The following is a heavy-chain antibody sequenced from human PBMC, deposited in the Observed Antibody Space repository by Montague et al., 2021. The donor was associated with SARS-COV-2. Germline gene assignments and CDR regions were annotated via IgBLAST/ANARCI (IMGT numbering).Heavy chain of an antibody. CDR3: GRQIATAGSGFDS. CDR1: GDSVSSKSVA. Sequence: CAISGDSVSSKSVARNWIRQSSSRGPERLGRSYYRSKWYHEYAVSVNSRITINPDTSKNQFSLQLNSVTPEDTAVYYCGRQIATAGSGFDSWGQGTLVTVSS. D-gene: IGHD6-13*01. CDR2: SYYRSKWYH. V-gene: IGHV6-1*01. J-gene: IGHJ4*02.